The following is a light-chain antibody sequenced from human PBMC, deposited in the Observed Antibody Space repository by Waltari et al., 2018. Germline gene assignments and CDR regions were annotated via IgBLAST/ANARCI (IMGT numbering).Light chain of an antibody. CDR2: DAS. V-gene: IGKV1-5*01. J-gene: IGKJ1*01. CDR1: QCISSW. Sequence: DIQMTQSPSTLSASVGDRVTITCRASQCISSWLAWYQQKPGKAPKLLIYDASSLESGVPSRFSGSRSGTEFTLTISSLQPDDFATYYCQQYDSYSPWTFGQGTKVEIK. CDR3: QQYDSYSPWT.